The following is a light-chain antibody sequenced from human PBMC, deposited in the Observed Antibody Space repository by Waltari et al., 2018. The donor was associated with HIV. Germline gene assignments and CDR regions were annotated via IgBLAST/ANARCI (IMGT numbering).Light chain of an antibody. V-gene: IGLV2-23*02. J-gene: IGLJ2*01. CDR2: DVN. CDR3: CSYSGSGTLV. CDR1: SSDIGGYDY. Sequence: PGQSITISCTGTSSDIGGYDYVSWYQHLPVKVPKLMIYDVNKRPSGVSSRFSGSKSGSTASLTISGLQPEDEADYYCCSYSGSGTLVFGGGTKLIVL.